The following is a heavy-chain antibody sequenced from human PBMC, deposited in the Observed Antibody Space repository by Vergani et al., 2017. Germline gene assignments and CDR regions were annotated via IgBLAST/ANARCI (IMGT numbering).Heavy chain of an antibody. CDR1: GGTFSSNS. V-gene: IGHV1-69*13. CDR3: ARSIGYCAGATCRAYYFDH. J-gene: IGHJ5*02. D-gene: IGHD2-8*02. CDR2: IIPIFGTT. Sequence: QGQLAQSGAEVKKPGSSVKVSCKASGGTFSSNSISWVRQAPGQGLEWMGRIIPIFGTTSYAQTFQGRVTIRADESTSTAYMELSSLRSENTAVYYCARSIGYCAGATCRAYYFDHWGQGTRVTVSS.